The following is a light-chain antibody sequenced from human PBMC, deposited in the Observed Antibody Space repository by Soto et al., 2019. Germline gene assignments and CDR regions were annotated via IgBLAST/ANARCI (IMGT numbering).Light chain of an antibody. J-gene: IGKJ5*01. V-gene: IGKV3D-20*02. CDR2: GAF. CDR1: QSVSNNY. Sequence: EIVSTQSPCTLSLSPAERATLSCRASQSVSNNYLAWYQQKPGQAPGLLIYGAFNRAAGIPARFSGSGSGTDFTLTISSLEPEDFAVYYCQQRSNWITFGQGTRLAIK. CDR3: QQRSNWIT.